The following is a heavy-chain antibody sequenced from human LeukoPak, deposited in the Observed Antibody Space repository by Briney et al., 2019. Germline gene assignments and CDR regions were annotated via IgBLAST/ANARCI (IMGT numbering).Heavy chain of an antibody. Sequence: PGGSLRLSCAASGFTFSSYSMNWVRQAPGKGLEWVSSISISSSYIYYADSVKGRFTISRDNAKNSLYLQMDSLRAEDTAVYYCARPHALYYFDYWGQGTLVTVSS. J-gene: IGHJ4*02. CDR1: GFTFSSYS. CDR3: ARPHALYYFDY. D-gene: IGHD2-2*01. V-gene: IGHV3-21*01. CDR2: ISISSSYI.